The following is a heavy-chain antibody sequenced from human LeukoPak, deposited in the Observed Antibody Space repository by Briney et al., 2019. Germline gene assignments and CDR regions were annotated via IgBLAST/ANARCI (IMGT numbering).Heavy chain of an antibody. D-gene: IGHD6-13*01. V-gene: IGHV3-33*01. Sequence: GGSLRLSCAASGFTFSTYVMHWVRQAPGKGLEWVAVIWYDGRNKYFADSVRGRFSTSRDNSKNTSYLQMNSLRAEDTAVYYCVRGDRSSWFNFDYWGQGTLVTVSS. CDR2: IWYDGRNK. CDR1: GFTFSTYV. J-gene: IGHJ4*02. CDR3: VRGDRSSWFNFDY.